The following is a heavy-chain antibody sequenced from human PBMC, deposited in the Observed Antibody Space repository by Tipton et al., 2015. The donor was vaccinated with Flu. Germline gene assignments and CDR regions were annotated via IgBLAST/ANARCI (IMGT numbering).Heavy chain of an antibody. D-gene: IGHD3-10*01. Sequence: QLVQSGPEVKKPGASVKVSCKASGYTFTSYYMHWVRQAPGQGLEWMGIINPSGGSTSYAQKFQGRVTMTRDTSTSTVYMELGSLRSEDAAVYYCASGGRGFGELYGYYYCGMDVWGQGSTVTVSS. CDR3: ASGGRGFGELYGYYYCGMDV. V-gene: IGHV1-46*01. J-gene: IGHJ6*02. CDR1: GYTFTSYY. CDR2: INPSGGST.